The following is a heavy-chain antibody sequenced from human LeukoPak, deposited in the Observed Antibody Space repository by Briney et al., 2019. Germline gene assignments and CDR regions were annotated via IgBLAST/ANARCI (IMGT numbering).Heavy chain of an antibody. V-gene: IGHV1-69*13. CDR2: IIPLFGTA. CDR3: ARGWLAETTVVTPYNY. Sequence: ASVKVSCKASGGSFSSYAINWVRQAPGQGLEWMGGIIPLFGTANYAQKFQDRVTITAVESMSTVYVELSSLRSEDTAVYYCARGWLAETTVVTPYNYWGQGTLVTVSS. CDR1: GGSFSSYA. D-gene: IGHD4-23*01. J-gene: IGHJ4*02.